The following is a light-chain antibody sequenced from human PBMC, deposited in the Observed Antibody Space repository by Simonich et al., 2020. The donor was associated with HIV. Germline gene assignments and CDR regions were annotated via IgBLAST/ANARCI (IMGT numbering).Light chain of an antibody. CDR1: QSVLYSSNNKNY. Sequence: DIVMTQSPDSLTVSLGERATINCKSSQSVLYSSNNKNYLAWYQRKPGQPPKLLIYWASTRESGVPDRFSASGSGTDFTLTISSLQAEDVAVYYCQQYNNWPLYTFGQGTKLEIK. CDR2: WAS. J-gene: IGKJ2*01. V-gene: IGKV4-1*01. CDR3: QQYNNWPLYT.